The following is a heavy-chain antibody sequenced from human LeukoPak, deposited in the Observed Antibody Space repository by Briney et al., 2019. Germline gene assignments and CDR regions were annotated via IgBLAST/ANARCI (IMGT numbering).Heavy chain of an antibody. CDR2: IYYSGST. D-gene: IGHD6-13*01. CDR1: GGSISSYY. Sequence: SETLSLTCTVSGGSISSYYWSWIRQPPGKGLEWIGYIYYSGSTNYNPSLKSRVTISVDTSKNQFSLKLSSVTAADTAVYYCARGTVAAAGDYWGQGTLVTVSS. J-gene: IGHJ4*02. V-gene: IGHV4-59*01. CDR3: ARGTVAAAGDY.